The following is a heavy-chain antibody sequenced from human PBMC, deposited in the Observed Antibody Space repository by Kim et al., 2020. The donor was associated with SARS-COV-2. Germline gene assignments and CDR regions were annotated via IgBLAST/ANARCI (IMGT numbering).Heavy chain of an antibody. CDR3: ARARWFGEFRNWFDP. CDR1: GYTFTSYG. V-gene: IGHV1-18*04. D-gene: IGHD3-10*01. CDR2: ISAYNGNT. Sequence: ASVKVSCKASGYTFTSYGISWVRQAPGQGLEWMGWISAYNGNTNYAQKLQGRVTMTTDTSTSTAYMELRSLRSDDTAVYYCARARWFGEFRNWFDPWGQGTLITVSS. J-gene: IGHJ5*02.